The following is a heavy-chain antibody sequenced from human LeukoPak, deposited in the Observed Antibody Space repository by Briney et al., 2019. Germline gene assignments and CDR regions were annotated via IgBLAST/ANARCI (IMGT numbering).Heavy chain of an antibody. D-gene: IGHD2/OR15-2a*01. Sequence: PSETLSLTCTVSGGFISSYYWRWIRQPPGKGLEWIAYISDIGSIDYNPSLKSRVTISLDTSKNQFSLKLSSVTAADTAVYYCAGHHPRNTVDFWGQGTLVTVSS. CDR1: GGFISSYY. J-gene: IGHJ4*02. V-gene: IGHV4-59*08. CDR2: ISDIGSI. CDR3: AGHHPRNTVDF.